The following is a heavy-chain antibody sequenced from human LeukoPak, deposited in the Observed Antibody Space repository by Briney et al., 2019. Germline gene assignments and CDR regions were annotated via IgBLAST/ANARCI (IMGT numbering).Heavy chain of an antibody. Sequence: GGSLGPSCAASGFTFSSYGMHWVRQAPGKGLEWVAVIWYDGSNKYYADSVKGRFTISRDNSKNTLYLQMNSLRAEDTAVYYCARDVFCSGGSCYWEFDYWGQGTLVTVSS. CDR2: IWYDGSNK. CDR1: GFTFSSYG. J-gene: IGHJ4*02. D-gene: IGHD2-15*01. V-gene: IGHV3-33*01. CDR3: ARDVFCSGGSCYWEFDY.